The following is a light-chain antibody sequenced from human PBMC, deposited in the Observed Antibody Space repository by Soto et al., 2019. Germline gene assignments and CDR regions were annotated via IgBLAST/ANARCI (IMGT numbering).Light chain of an antibody. V-gene: IGLV1-47*01. J-gene: IGLJ2*01. CDR3: SALDDSLSGVV. CDR1: SSNIGSNH. Sequence: QPVLTQPPSTSGTPGQRVTISCSGSSSNIGSNHVYWYQQFPGMAPKLLMYRSDQRPTGVPDRFSGSKSGTSASLAISGLRSDDEADYYCSALDDSLSGVVFGGGTKLTVL. CDR2: RSD.